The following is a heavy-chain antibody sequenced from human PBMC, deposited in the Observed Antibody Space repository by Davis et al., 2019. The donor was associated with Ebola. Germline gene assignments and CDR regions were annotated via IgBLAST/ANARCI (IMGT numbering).Heavy chain of an antibody. D-gene: IGHD5-24*01. Sequence: VKVSCKASGYAFTSYDINWVRQATGRGLEWMGWMSPNSGDTGHAQKFQGRVTMTRDTSINVAFMELSSLRSEDTAVYYCARGIGEMATIMGSGYYYYYGMDVWGQGTTVTVSS. V-gene: IGHV1-8*01. CDR1: GYAFTSYD. CDR2: MSPNSGDT. J-gene: IGHJ6*02. CDR3: ARGIGEMATIMGSGYYYYYGMDV.